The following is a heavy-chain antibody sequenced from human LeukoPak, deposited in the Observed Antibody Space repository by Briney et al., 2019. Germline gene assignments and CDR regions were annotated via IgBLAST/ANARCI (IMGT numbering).Heavy chain of an antibody. D-gene: IGHD6-13*01. J-gene: IGHJ4*02. CDR1: GYTLTSYD. Sequence: GASVKVSCKASGYTLTSYDINWVRQATGQGLEWMGWMNPNSGNTGYAQKFQGRVTMTRNTSISTAYMELSSLRSEDTAVYYCARSPYSSSWYHEVYYFDYWGQGTLVTVSS. CDR2: MNPNSGNT. V-gene: IGHV1-8*01. CDR3: ARSPYSSSWYHEVYYFDY.